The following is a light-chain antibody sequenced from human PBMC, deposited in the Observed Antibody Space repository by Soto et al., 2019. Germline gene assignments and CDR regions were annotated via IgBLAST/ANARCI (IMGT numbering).Light chain of an antibody. J-gene: IGKJ3*01. Sequence: DIQMTQSPSSLSASVGDRVTITCRASQGISNYLAWYQQRPGKTPRLLIYAASTLQSGVPSRFSGSGSGTDFTLTISSLQPEDVATYYCQNCHSAAFTFGPGTKVDIK. CDR3: QNCHSAAFT. CDR1: QGISNY. V-gene: IGKV1-27*01. CDR2: AAS.